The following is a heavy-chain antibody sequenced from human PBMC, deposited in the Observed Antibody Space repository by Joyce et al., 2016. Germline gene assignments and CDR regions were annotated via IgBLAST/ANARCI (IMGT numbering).Heavy chain of an antibody. D-gene: IGHD5-12*01. V-gene: IGHV3-9*01. CDR1: GLKFNDYA. CDR3: AKDRLYSGSGFDF. J-gene: IGHJ4*02. CDR2: IGWNSGGI. Sequence: EIQLVESGGGLVQPGMSLRLSCEASGLKFNDYAMHWVRQAPGKGLEWVSCIGWNSGGIGYADSVEGRFTISRDNAKNSLYLQINSLRPEDTAFYYCAKDRLYSGSGFDFWGQGTLVTVSS.